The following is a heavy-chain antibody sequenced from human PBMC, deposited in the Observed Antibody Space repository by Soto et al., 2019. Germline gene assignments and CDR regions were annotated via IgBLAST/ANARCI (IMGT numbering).Heavy chain of an antibody. V-gene: IGHV3-30-3*01. CDR3: ARPTVSLHYYCAMDV. D-gene: IGHD4-4*01. J-gene: IGHJ6*02. CDR1: GFTFSTYA. CDR2: ISFDGSNK. Sequence: GGSLRLSCATSGFTFSTYAMHWVRQSPGKGLEWVAVISFDGSNKFYADSVKGRFSISRDSSKNTLYLQMNSLRAEDTAVYYCARPTVSLHYYCAMDVWGQGTTVTVSS.